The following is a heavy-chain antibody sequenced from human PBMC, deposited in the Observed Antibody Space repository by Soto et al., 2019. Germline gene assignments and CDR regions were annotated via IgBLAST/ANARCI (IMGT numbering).Heavy chain of an antibody. CDR2: IFYSGST. Sequence: QVQLEESGPGLVKPSETLSLTCTVSGGSINAFFWSWVRQPPGKGLESIGYIFYSGSTNYNPSLKNRITKSLDTSKTQFSLNLTSVTAADTAVYYCATQTGLYYYGLDVWGQGTMVAVSS. CDR1: GGSINAFF. CDR3: ATQTGLYYYGLDV. J-gene: IGHJ6*02. V-gene: IGHV4-59*01.